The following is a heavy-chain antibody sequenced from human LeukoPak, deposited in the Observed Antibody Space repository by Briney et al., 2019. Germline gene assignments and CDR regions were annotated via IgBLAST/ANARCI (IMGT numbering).Heavy chain of an antibody. D-gene: IGHD4-17*01. CDR3: AREGGLRLTTRFFDY. CDR2: ISSSSYT. V-gene: IGHV3-11*06. CDR1: GFTFSDYY. Sequence: GGSLRLSCAASGFTFSDYYMSWIRQAPGKGLEWVSFISSSSYTNFADSVKGRFTISRDNAKNSLYLQMNSLRAEDTAVYYCAREGGLRLTTRFFDYWGQGTLVTVSS. J-gene: IGHJ4*02.